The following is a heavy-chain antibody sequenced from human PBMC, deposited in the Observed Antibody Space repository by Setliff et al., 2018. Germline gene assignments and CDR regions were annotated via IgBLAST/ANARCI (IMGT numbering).Heavy chain of an antibody. CDR3: ARSPSSGAYWNPRPFYSDY. CDR1: GASITSGGFY. V-gene: IGHV4-61*09. J-gene: IGHJ4*02. CDR2: ISPSGST. D-gene: IGHD1-26*01. Sequence: PSETLSLTCSVSGASITSGGFYWTWIRQPVGKGLEWIGHISPSGSTTYNPSVKSRVTISLDTSKNHFSLKLDSVTAADTALYYCARSPSSGAYWNPRPFYSDYWARGTLVTVSS.